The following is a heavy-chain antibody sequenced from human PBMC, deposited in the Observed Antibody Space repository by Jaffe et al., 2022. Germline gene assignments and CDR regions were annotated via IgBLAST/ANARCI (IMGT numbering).Heavy chain of an antibody. V-gene: IGHV5-51*01. CDR2: IYPGDSDT. Sequence: EVQLVQSGAEVKKAGESLKISCKGSGYSFNNYWIGWVRQKPGKGLEWMGIIYPGDSDTRYSPSFQGQVTISVDRSINTAYLQWSSLKASDTAIYYCARQDCGGGSCYRGNWYFDFWGRGTLVTVSS. D-gene: IGHD2-15*01. CDR3: ARQDCGGGSCYRGNWYFDF. CDR1: GYSFNNYW. J-gene: IGHJ2*01.